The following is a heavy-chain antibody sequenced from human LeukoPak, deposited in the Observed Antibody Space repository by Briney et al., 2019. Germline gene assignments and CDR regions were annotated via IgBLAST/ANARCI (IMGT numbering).Heavy chain of an antibody. V-gene: IGHV3-33*01. J-gene: IGHJ2*01. Sequence: GGSLRLSCAASGFTLSTYGMHWVRQAPGKGLEWVAVIWHDGSNKYYADSVKGRFIISRDISKKMLYLQMNNLRAEDTAVYYCARERGGQDWDFDLWGRGTLVTVSS. CDR3: ARERGGQDWDFDL. CDR2: IWHDGSNK. CDR1: GFTLSTYG. D-gene: IGHD3-10*01.